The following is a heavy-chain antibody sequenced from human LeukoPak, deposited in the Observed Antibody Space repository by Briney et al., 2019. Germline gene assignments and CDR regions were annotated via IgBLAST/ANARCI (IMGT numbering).Heavy chain of an antibody. V-gene: IGHV3-53*01. J-gene: IGHJ5*02. Sequence: PGGSLRLSCAASGFTVSSNYMSWVRQAPGKGLEWVSVIYSGGSTYYADSVKGRFTISRDNSKNTLYLQMNSLRAEDTAVYYCARGVEHQLLDWFDPWGQGTLVTVSS. CDR3: ARGVEHQLLDWFDP. CDR2: IYSGGST. D-gene: IGHD2-2*01. CDR1: GFTVSSNY.